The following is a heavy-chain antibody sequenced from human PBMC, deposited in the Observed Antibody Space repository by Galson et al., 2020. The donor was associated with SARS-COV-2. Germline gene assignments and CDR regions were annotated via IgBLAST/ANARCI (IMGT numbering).Heavy chain of an antibody. V-gene: IGHV3-33*01. J-gene: IGHJ4*02. Sequence: TGGSLRLSCAASGFTFSSYGMHCVRQAPGKGLEWVAVIWYDGSNKYYADSVKGRFTISRDNSKNTLYLQMNSLRAEDTAVYYCARASEYYFDYWGQGTLITVCS. CDR3: ARASEYYFDY. CDR1: GFTFSSYG. CDR2: IWYDGSNK.